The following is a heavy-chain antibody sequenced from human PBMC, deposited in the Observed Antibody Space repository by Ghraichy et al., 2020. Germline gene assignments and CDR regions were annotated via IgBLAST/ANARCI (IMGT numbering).Heavy chain of an antibody. V-gene: IGHV3-30*02. J-gene: IGHJ3*02. CDR1: GFTFSNYG. CDR3: AKGIRYSFDAFDI. Sequence: GSLRLSCAASGFTFSNYGIHWVRQAPGKGLEWVAFIRFDGSNKYYADSVKGRFTISRDNSKNTLYLQMNSLRAEDTAVYYCAKGIRYSFDAFDIWGQGTMVIVSS. CDR2: IRFDGSNK. D-gene: IGHD5-18*01.